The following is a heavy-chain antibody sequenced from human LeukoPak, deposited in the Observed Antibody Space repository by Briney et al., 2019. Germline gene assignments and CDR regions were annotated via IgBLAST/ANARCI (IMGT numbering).Heavy chain of an antibody. CDR2: IYYSGST. Sequence: SETLSLTCTVSGGSISSSSYYWGWIRQPPGKGLEWIGSIYYSGSTYYNPSLKSRVTISVDTSKNQFSLKLSSVTAADTAVYYCARERGYSYRYYYYMDVWGKGTTVTISS. J-gene: IGHJ6*03. V-gene: IGHV4-39*07. CDR3: ARERGYSYRYYYYMDV. D-gene: IGHD5-18*01. CDR1: GGSISSSSYY.